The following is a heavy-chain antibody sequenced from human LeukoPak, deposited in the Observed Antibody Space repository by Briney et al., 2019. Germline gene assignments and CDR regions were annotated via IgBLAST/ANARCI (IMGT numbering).Heavy chain of an antibody. Sequence: GGSLRLSCAASGFTFSNYWMHWVRQAPGKGLEWISSISSSGSYIKYADSVKGRFSISRDNAKNSLHLQMNSLRAEDTAVYYCARDSLSGITIFGVFLGPCDVWGQGTTVTVSS. CDR1: GFTFSNYW. CDR3: ARDSLSGITIFGVFLGPCDV. V-gene: IGHV3-21*01. J-gene: IGHJ3*01. CDR2: ISSSGSYI. D-gene: IGHD3-3*01.